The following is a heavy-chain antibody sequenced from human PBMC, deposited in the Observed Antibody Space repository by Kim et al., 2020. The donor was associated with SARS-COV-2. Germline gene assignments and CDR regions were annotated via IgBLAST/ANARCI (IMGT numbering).Heavy chain of an antibody. CDR2: ISYDGSNK. J-gene: IGHJ3*02. CDR1: GFTFSSYA. D-gene: IGHD4-17*01. V-gene: IGHV3-30*04. CDR3: AREIMTTVVTPDAFDI. Sequence: GGSLRLSCAASGFTFSSYAMHWVRQAPGKGLEWVAVISYDGSNKYYADSVKGRFTISRDNSKNTLYLQMNSLRAEDTAVYYCAREIMTTVVTPDAFDIWGQGTMVTVSS.